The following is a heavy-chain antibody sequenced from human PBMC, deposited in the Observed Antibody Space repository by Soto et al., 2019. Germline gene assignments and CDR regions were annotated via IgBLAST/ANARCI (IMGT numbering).Heavy chain of an antibody. D-gene: IGHD2-2*01. Sequence: ASVKVSCKASGYTFTSYAISWVRQAPGQGLEWMGWISAYNGNTNYAQKLQGRVTMTTDTFTRTAYMEVRSLRSDDTAVYYCAREGTCSSTSCPTYFSFGMDVWGQGTTVTVSS. J-gene: IGHJ6*02. CDR3: AREGTCSSTSCPTYFSFGMDV. CDR2: ISAYNGNT. V-gene: IGHV1-18*01. CDR1: GYTFTSYA.